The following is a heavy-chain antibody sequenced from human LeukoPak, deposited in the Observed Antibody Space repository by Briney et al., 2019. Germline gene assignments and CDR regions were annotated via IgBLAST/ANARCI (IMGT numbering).Heavy chain of an antibody. J-gene: IGHJ6*04. CDR3: VTGLDYYYGMDV. D-gene: IGHD3-16*01. Sequence: GASVKVSCKASGYTFTSYYMHWVRQAPGQGLEWVGIINPSGGSTSYAQKFQGRVTMTRDTSTSTVYMELSSLRSEDTAVYCCVTGLDYYYGMDVWGKGTTVTVSS. CDR1: GYTFTSYY. V-gene: IGHV1-46*01. CDR2: INPSGGST.